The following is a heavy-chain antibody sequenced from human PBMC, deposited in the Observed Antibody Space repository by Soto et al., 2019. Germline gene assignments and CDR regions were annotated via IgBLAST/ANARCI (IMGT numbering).Heavy chain of an antibody. V-gene: IGHV3-9*01. D-gene: IGHD2-8*02. CDR2: ISWNSGTI. Sequence: EVPLVESGGGLVQPGRSLRLSCGASGFNFDEYGMYWVRQAAGKGLEWVSGISWNSGTIGYADYVEGRFTISRDNAKNSLYLQMSSLRAEDAALYYGAKSTGGAANGMDVWGQGSTVIVSS. J-gene: IGHJ6*02. CDR1: GFNFDEYG. CDR3: AKSTGGAANGMDV.